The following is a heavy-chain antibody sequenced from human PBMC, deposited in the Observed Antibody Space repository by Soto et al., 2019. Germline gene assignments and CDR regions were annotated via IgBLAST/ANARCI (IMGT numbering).Heavy chain of an antibody. CDR1: GFTFSDYY. J-gene: IGHJ4*02. V-gene: IGHV3-11*01. CDR3: AREVPGATVTTKIDY. D-gene: IGHD4-4*01. Sequence: GGSLRLSCAASGFTFSDYYMSWIRQAPGKGLEWVSYISSSGSTIYYAGSVKGRFTISRDNAKNSLYLQMNSLRAEDTAVYYCAREVPGATVTTKIDYLGQGTLLSVSS. CDR2: ISSSGSTI.